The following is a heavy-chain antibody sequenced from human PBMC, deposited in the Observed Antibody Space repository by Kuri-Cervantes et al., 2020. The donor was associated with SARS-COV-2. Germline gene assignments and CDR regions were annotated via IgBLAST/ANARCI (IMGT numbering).Heavy chain of an antibody. J-gene: IGHJ3*02. V-gene: IGHV1-2*02. CDR2: INPHSGGT. CDR1: GYTFTGYY. D-gene: IGHD2-2*01. Sequence: ASVKVSCKASGYTFTGYYMHWVRQAPGQGLEWMGWINPHSGGTNYAQKFQGRVTMTRDTSISTAYMELSRLRSDDTAVYYCAAGGYCSSTSCLDAFDIWGQGTMVTVSS. CDR3: AAGGYCSSTSCLDAFDI.